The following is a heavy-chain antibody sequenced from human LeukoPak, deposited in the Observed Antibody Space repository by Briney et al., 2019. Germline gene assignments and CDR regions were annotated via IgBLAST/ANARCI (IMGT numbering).Heavy chain of an antibody. CDR3: ARRGIVVRGFLIGLHKQAYYFDY. V-gene: IGHV3-23*01. J-gene: IGHJ4*02. CDR1: GFTLSNYD. CDR2: IRESGGGT. D-gene: IGHD3-10*01. Sequence: GGSLRLSCAASGFTLSNYDMIWVRQAPGRGLEWVSGIRESGGGTYYTDSVKGWFTVSRDNSKNTVYLQMNSLRGEDTAVYYCARRGIVVRGFLIGLHKQAYYFDYWGQGALVTVSS.